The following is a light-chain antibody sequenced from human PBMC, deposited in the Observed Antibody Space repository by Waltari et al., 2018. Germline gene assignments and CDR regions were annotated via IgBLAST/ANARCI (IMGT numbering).Light chain of an antibody. V-gene: IGLV3-10*01. CDR3: YSTDFSGHDRV. J-gene: IGLJ3*02. CDR1: ALSKKY. Sequence: SSELTQPPSVSVSPGQTARITCSGDALSKKYAYWYQQKSGQAPVLVIYEDIKRPTGIPERFSGSSSGTTATLTISGAHVDDEADYYCYSTDFSGHDRVFGGGTKLTIL. CDR2: EDI.